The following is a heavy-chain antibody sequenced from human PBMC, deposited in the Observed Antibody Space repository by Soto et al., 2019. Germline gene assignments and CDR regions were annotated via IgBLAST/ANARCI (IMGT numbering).Heavy chain of an antibody. Sequence: ASVKVSCKASGYTFNTYSISWVRQAPGQGLEWMGWISGYNGDTHYAQKFQGRVTMTTDTSTSTAYMELRSLRPDDTAMYYCARENVLSYVDTAMVDYFDYWGQGTLVTVSS. CDR2: ISGYNGDT. D-gene: IGHD5-18*01. V-gene: IGHV1-18*01. CDR3: ARENVLSYVDTAMVDYFDY. CDR1: GYTFNTYS. J-gene: IGHJ4*02.